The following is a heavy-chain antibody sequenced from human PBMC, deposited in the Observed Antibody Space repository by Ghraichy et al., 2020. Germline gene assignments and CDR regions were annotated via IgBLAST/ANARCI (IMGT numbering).Heavy chain of an antibody. Sequence: ASVKVSCKVSGYTLTELSMHWVRQAPGKGLEWMGGFDPEDGETIYAQKFQGRVTMTEDTSTDTAYMELSSLRSEDTAVYYCATWAVAGRGIDWDYYYYGMDVWGQGTTVTVSS. D-gene: IGHD6-19*01. CDR1: GYTLTELS. J-gene: IGHJ6*02. V-gene: IGHV1-24*01. CDR3: ATWAVAGRGIDWDYYYYGMDV. CDR2: FDPEDGET.